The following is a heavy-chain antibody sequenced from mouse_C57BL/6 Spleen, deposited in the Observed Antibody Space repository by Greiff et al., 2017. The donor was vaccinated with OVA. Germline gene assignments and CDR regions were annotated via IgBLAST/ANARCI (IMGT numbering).Heavy chain of an antibody. CDR1: GYTFTSYW. Sequence: VHVKQSGTVLARPGASVKMSCKTSGYTFTSYWMHWVKQRPGQGLEWIGAIYPGNSDTSYNQKFKGKAKLTAVTSASTAYMELSSLTNEDSAVYYCTRPNYGSSGAWFAYWGQGTLVTVSA. V-gene: IGHV1-5*01. CDR3: TRPNYGSSGAWFAY. D-gene: IGHD1-1*01. CDR2: IYPGNSDT. J-gene: IGHJ3*01.